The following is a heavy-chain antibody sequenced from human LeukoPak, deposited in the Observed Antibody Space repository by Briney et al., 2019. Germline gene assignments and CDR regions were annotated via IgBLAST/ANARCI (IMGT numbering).Heavy chain of an antibody. Sequence: GGSLRLSCAASGFTLDDYGMTWVRQAPGKGLEWVSSINCNSGCIGYADSVKGRFTISRDIAKNSLYLQMNSLRAEDTALYYCARGVSEYSSGWREKFDYWGQGTLVTVSS. D-gene: IGHD6-19*01. V-gene: IGHV3-20*04. CDR1: GFTLDDYG. CDR3: ARGVSEYSSGWREKFDY. J-gene: IGHJ4*02. CDR2: INCNSGCI.